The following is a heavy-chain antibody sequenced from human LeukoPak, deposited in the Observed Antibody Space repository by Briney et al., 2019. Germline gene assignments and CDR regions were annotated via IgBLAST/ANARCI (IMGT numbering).Heavy chain of an antibody. Sequence: GESLRLSCTASGFNFGDYTMHWVRQAPGKGLEWVSLINLNGASTYYADSVTGRSTISRDNSKSSLYLHMDSLRSEDTALYLCVKDEDWGFSEWGQGTLVTVSS. V-gene: IGHV3-43*01. CDR1: GFNFGDYT. CDR3: VKDEDWGFSE. J-gene: IGHJ4*02. D-gene: IGHD7-27*01. CDR2: INLNGAST.